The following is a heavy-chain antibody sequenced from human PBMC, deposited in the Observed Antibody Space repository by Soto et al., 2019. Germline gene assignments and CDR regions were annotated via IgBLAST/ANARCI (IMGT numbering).Heavy chain of an antibody. Sequence: QVHLVQSGAEVKKPGSSVKVSCKASGGTFSSYAISWVRQAPGQGLAWMGGIIPLFGSANYAQRFQDRVTITAYEATSTAYMELSSLRSEGTAVYYCARAIAVTGPQFAHWGQGTLVTVSS. D-gene: IGHD6-19*01. V-gene: IGHV1-69*01. CDR2: IIPLFGSA. CDR1: GGTFSSYA. J-gene: IGHJ4*02. CDR3: ARAIAVTGPQFAH.